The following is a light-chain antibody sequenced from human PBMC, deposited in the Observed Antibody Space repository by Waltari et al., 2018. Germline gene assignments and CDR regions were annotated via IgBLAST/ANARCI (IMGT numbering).Light chain of an antibody. Sequence: DIQLTQSPSFLSASVGDRVTITCRASQGIATFLTWYQLKPGKAPELLMYDASTLQTGVPSRFSASGSGTDFTLTISSLQPEDFATYYCQQFNTFPLTFGGGTKVEVK. V-gene: IGKV1-9*01. J-gene: IGKJ4*01. CDR2: DAS. CDR3: QQFNTFPLT. CDR1: QGIATF.